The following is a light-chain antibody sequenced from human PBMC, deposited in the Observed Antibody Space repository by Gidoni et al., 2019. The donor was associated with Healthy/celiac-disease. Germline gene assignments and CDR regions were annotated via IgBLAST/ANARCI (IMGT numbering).Light chain of an antibody. V-gene: IGLV2-11*01. CDR3: CSYAGGYVL. CDR2: YVS. Sequence: QSGLTQPRSVSGSPGQSVTISCTGTSSDIGDYNYVSWYQQHPDKAPKLMIYYVSERPSGVPDRFSASKSGNTASLTISGLQAGDEADYYCCSYAGGYVLFGGGTKLTVL. CDR1: SSDIGDYNY. J-gene: IGLJ2*01.